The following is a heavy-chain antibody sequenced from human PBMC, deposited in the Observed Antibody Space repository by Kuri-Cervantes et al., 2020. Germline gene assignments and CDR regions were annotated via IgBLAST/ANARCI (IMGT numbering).Heavy chain of an antibody. CDR3: ARGGAQQLEY. D-gene: IGHD6-13*01. Sequence: GSLRLSCAVSGGSISSGGYSWSWIRQPPGKGLEWIGYIYYSGSTNYNPSLKSRVTISVDTSKNQFSLKLSSVTAADTAVYYCARGGAQQLEYWGQGTLVTVSS. CDR1: GGSISSGGYS. V-gene: IGHV4-61*08. CDR2: IYYSGST. J-gene: IGHJ4*02.